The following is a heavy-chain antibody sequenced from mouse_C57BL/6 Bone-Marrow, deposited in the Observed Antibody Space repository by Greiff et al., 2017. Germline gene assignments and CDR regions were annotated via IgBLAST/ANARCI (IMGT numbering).Heavy chain of an antibody. J-gene: IGHJ1*03. V-gene: IGHV1-81*01. D-gene: IGHD4-1*01. Sequence: VKLMESGAELARPGASVKLSCKASGYTFTSYGISWVKQRTGQGLEWIGEIYPRSGNTYYNEKFKGKATLTADKSSSTAYMELRILTSEDSAVYFCARSSLGFDVWGTGTTVTVSS. CDR2: IYPRSGNT. CDR3: ARSSLGFDV. CDR1: GYTFTSYG.